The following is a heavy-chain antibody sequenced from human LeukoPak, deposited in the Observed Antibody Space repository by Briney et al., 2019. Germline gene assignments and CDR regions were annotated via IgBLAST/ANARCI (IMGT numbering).Heavy chain of an antibody. CDR1: GFTFSSYA. D-gene: IGHD1-26*01. J-gene: IGHJ5*02. CDR2: ISGSGGST. V-gene: IGHV3-23*01. Sequence: GVSLRLSCAASGFTFSSYAMSWVRQAPGKGLEWVSAISGSGGSTYYADSVKGRFTISRDNSKNTLYLQMNSLRAEDTAVYYCAKDPYSGSYSHWFDPWGQGTLVTVS. CDR3: AKDPYSGSYSHWFDP.